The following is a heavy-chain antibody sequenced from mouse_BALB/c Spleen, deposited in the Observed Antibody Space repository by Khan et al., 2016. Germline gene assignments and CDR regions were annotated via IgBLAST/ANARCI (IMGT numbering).Heavy chain of an antibody. CDR3: ARYDGNYYAMDY. J-gene: IGHJ4*01. V-gene: IGHV1-54*01. CDR2: INPGSGGT. Sequence: VQLQESGAELVRPGTSVKVSCKASGYAFTNYLIEWVKQRPGQGLEWIGVINPGSGGTNYNEKFKGKATLTADKSSSTAYRQLSSLTSDDSAVYFCARYDGNYYAMDYWGQGTSVTVSS. CDR1: GYAFTNYL. D-gene: IGHD2-3*01.